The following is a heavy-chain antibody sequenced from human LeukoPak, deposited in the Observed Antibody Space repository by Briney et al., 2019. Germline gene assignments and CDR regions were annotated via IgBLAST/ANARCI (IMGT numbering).Heavy chain of an antibody. CDR2: ISGSGVST. V-gene: IGHV3-23*01. Sequence: PGGSLRLSCAASGFTFTSYSMNWVRQAPGKGLEWVSVISGSGVSTYYADSVKGRFAISRDNSKNTLYLQMNSLRAEDTAVYYCAKGESYYYESSAYYYVRYWGQGTLVTVSS. D-gene: IGHD3-22*01. J-gene: IGHJ4*02. CDR1: GFTFTSYS. CDR3: AKGESYYYESSAYYYVRY.